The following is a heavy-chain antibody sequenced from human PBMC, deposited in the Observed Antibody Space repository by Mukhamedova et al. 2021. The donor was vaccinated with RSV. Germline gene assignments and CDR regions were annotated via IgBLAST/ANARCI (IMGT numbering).Heavy chain of an antibody. CDR2: IKSKTDGGTT. CDR3: TTSMTTVTTPVILYGMDV. Sequence: GKGLEWVGRIKSKTDGGTTDYAAPVKGRFTISRDDSKNTLYLQMNSLKTEDTAVYYCTTSMTTVTTPVILYGMDVWGQGTTVTVSS. V-gene: IGHV3-15*01. J-gene: IGHJ6*02. D-gene: IGHD4-17*01.